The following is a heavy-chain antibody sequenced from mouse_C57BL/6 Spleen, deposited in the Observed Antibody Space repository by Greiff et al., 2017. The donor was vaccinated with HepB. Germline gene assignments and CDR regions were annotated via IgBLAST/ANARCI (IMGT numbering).Heavy chain of an antibody. CDR3: TRRGYGFDY. Sequence: QVQLQQSGAELVRPGASVTLSCKASGYTFTDYEMHWVKQTPVHGLEWIGAIDPETGGTAYNQKFKGKAILTADKSSSTAYMELRSLTSEDSAVYYCTRRGYGFDYRGQGTTLTVSS. J-gene: IGHJ2*01. CDR2: IDPETGGT. D-gene: IGHD3-1*01. V-gene: IGHV1-15*01. CDR1: GYTFTDYE.